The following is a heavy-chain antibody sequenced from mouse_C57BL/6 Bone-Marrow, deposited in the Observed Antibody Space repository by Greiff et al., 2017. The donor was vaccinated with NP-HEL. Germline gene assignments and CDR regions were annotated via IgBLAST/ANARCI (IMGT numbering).Heavy chain of an antibody. CDR3: ASPYDYDVAWFAY. V-gene: IGHV5-6*01. J-gene: IGHJ3*01. Sequence: EVKLVESGGDLVKPGGSLNLSCAASGFTFSSYGMSWVRQTPDKRLEWVATISSGGSYTYYPDSVKGRFTISRDNAKNTLYLQMSNLKSEDTAMYYCASPYDYDVAWFAYWGQGTLVTVSA. CDR2: ISSGGSYT. D-gene: IGHD2-4*01. CDR1: GFTFSSYG.